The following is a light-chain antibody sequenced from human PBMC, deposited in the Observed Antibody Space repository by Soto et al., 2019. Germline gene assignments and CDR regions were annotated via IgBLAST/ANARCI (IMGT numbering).Light chain of an antibody. J-gene: IGLJ2*01. CDR2: GNS. CDR3: QSYDSSQSDPVV. V-gene: IGLV1-40*01. CDR1: SSNIGAGYD. Sequence: QSVLTQPPSVSGAPGQRVTISCTGSSSNIGAGYDVHWYQQLPGTAPKLLIYGNSNRPSGVPDRFSGSKSGTSASLAITGLQAEDEADYYCQSYDSSQSDPVVYGGGTKLTVL.